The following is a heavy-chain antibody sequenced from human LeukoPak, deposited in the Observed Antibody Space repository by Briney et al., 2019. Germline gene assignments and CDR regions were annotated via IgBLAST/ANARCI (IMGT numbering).Heavy chain of an antibody. D-gene: IGHD6-19*01. Sequence: GGSLRLSCAASGFTFSSYAMHWVRRAPGKGLEWVAVISYDGSNKYYADSVKGRFTISRDNAKNSLYLQMNSLRAEDTALYYCARAVAGHHDASIAFDIWGQGTMVTVSS. V-gene: IGHV3-30-3*01. J-gene: IGHJ3*02. CDR1: GFTFSSYA. CDR2: ISYDGSNK. CDR3: ARAVAGHHDASIAFDI.